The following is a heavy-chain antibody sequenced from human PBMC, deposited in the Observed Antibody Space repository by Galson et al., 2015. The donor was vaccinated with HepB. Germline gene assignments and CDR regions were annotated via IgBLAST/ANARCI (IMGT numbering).Heavy chain of an antibody. CDR2: ISFDGTNR. D-gene: IGHD3-22*01. CDR3: ARIAPGYYDSSGYYTSQTLFDY. V-gene: IGHV3-30*04. CDR1: GFTFSSNA. J-gene: IGHJ4*02. Sequence: SLRLSCAASGFTFSSNAMHWVRQAPGKGLEWVAVISFDGTNRYYADSVKGRFTISRDSSKNTLYLQMNSLRAEDTAVYYCARIAPGYYDSSGYYTSQTLFDYWGQGTLVTVSS.